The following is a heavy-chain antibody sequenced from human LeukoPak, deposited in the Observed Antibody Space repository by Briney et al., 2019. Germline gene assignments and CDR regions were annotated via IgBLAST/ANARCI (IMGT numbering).Heavy chain of an antibody. CDR1: GFTFSAFA. D-gene: IGHD5-18*01. J-gene: IGHJ5*02. V-gene: IGHV3-23*01. Sequence: GGSLRLSCAASGFTFSAFAMLWVRQPRGKGLEWVSSIFPSGGEIHYADSVRGRFTISRDNSKSTLSLQMNSLRAEDTAIYYCVTYRQVMLPFEAWGQGTLVTVSS. CDR3: VTYRQVMLPFEA. CDR2: IFPSGGEI.